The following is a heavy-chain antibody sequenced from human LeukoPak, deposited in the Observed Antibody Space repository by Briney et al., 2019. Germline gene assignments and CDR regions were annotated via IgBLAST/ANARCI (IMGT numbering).Heavy chain of an antibody. CDR1: GYTFTSYG. CDR3: ARDGVGFWSGEYYYYMDV. Sequence: ASVKVSCKASGYTFTSYGISWVRQAPGQGLEWMGWISAYNGNTNYAQKLQGRVTMTTDTSTSTAYMELRSLRSDDTAVYYCARDGVGFWSGEYYYYMDVWGKGTTVTVSS. J-gene: IGHJ6*03. D-gene: IGHD3-3*01. CDR2: ISAYNGNT. V-gene: IGHV1-18*01.